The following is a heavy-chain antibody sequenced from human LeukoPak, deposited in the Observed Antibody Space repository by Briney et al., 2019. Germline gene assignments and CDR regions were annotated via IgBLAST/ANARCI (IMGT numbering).Heavy chain of an antibody. CDR1: GYSISSGYY. D-gene: IGHD3-22*01. CDR3: AAGRISMIVIDY. V-gene: IGHV4-38-2*02. CDR2: VYHSGST. J-gene: IGHJ4*02. Sequence: PSEILSLTCTVSGYSISSGYYWGWIRQPPGKGLEWIGSVYHSGSTFYNPSLKSRVTISVDTSTNQFSLKLSSVTAADTAVYYCAAGRISMIVIDYWGQGTLVTVSS.